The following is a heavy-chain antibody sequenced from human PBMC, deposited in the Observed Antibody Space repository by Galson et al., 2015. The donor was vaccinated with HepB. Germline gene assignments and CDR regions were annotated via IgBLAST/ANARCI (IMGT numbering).Heavy chain of an antibody. D-gene: IGHD3-22*01. CDR1: GGSVSSGGFY. Sequence: ATLSLPCTVPGGSVSSGGFYWSWIRQPPGKGLEWIGYVYYSGSTNYNPSLRSRVTISVDTSKNQFSLKLSSVTAADTAVYYCARDWGKGSYDSSGYQGYYYGMDVWCQGTTVTVSS. J-gene: IGHJ6*02. CDR3: ARDWGKGSYDSSGYQGYYYGMDV. V-gene: IGHV4-61*08. CDR2: VYYSGST.